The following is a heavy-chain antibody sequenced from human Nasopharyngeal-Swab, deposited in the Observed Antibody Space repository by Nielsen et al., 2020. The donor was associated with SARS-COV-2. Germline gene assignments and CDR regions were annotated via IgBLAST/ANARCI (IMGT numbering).Heavy chain of an antibody. J-gene: IGHJ6*03. CDR2: MNPNSGNP. D-gene: IGHD2-2*02. CDR3: GRGGGGVVVPAAIMGGRYYYYYYMDV. CDR1: GYTFTSYD. Sequence: ASVKVSCKASGYTFTSYDINWVRQATGQGLEWMGWMNPNSGNPGYAQKFQGRVTMTRHTSISTAYMELSSLRSEDTAVYYCGRGGGGVVVPAAIMGGRYYYYYYMDVWGKGTTVTVSS. V-gene: IGHV1-8*01.